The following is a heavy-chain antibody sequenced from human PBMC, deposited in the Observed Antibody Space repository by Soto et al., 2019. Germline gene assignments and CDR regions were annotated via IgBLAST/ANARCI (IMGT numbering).Heavy chain of an antibody. D-gene: IGHD3-16*01. Sequence: QVQLQESGPGLVKPSQTLSLTCTVSGGSISSGGYYWSWIRQHPGKGLEWIGYIYYGGSTYYNPSLTWRVTISVDTSKNQSSLKLSSVTAAATAVYYCARAWGGYFGYWGQGTLVTVSP. CDR1: GGSISSGGYY. CDR2: IYYGGST. CDR3: ARAWGGYFGY. V-gene: IGHV4-31*03. J-gene: IGHJ4*02.